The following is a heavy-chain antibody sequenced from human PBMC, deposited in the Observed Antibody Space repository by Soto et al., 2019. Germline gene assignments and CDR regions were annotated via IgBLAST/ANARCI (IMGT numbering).Heavy chain of an antibody. Sequence: SGPTLVNPTQPLTLTCTFSGFSLSTTGRCVSWIRQPPGKALEWLARIDRDDDKYYSTSLKTRLTISKDTSKNQVVLTMTNMDPVDTATYYSARLASSSSPYYYYYGMDVWGQGTTVTVSS. CDR1: GFSLSTTGRC. J-gene: IGHJ6*02. CDR3: ARLASSSSPYYYYYGMDV. CDR2: IDRDDDK. V-gene: IGHV2-70*11. D-gene: IGHD6-6*01.